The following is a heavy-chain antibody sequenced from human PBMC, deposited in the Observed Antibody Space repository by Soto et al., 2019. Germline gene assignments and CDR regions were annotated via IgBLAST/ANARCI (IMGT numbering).Heavy chain of an antibody. V-gene: IGHV4-30-2*01. CDR1: GGAIYSGVYS. CDR2: IYHSGST. CDR3: PSKRGDFLNY. Sequence: SETLSLTCAVFGGAIYSGVYSWSWIRQPPGKGLEWIGYIYHSGSTYYNPSLKSRVTISVDTSKNQFSLKLSSVTAPDTAVYYGPSKRGDFLNYCGRGPLVTVST. D-gene: IGHD3-16*01. J-gene: IGHJ4*02.